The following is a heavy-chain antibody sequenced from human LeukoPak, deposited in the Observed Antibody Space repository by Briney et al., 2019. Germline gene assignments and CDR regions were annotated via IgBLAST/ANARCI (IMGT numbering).Heavy chain of an antibody. J-gene: IGHJ4*02. CDR3: ARVYYYDSSGYPDY. CDR2: IYYSGST. Sequence: PSETLSLTCTVSGGSISSSSYYWGWIRQPPGKGLEWIGSIYYSGSTYYNPSLKSRVTISVDTSKNQFSLKLSSVTAEDTAVYYCARVYYYDSSGYPDYWGQGTLVTVSS. D-gene: IGHD3-22*01. CDR1: GGSISSSSYY. V-gene: IGHV4-39*01.